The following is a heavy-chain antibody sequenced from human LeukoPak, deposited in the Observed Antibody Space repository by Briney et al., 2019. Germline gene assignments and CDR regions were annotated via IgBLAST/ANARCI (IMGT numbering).Heavy chain of an antibody. V-gene: IGHV4-39*01. CDR2: IYYSGST. D-gene: IGHD3-10*01. Sequence: KSSETLSLTCTGSGGSISSSTYYWGWIRQPPGKGLEWIGSIYYSGSTYYNPSLESRVTISVDTSKSQFSLKLSSVTAADTAVYYCARHALLVGWFDPWGQGTLVTVSS. J-gene: IGHJ5*02. CDR3: ARHALLVGWFDP. CDR1: GGSISSSTYY.